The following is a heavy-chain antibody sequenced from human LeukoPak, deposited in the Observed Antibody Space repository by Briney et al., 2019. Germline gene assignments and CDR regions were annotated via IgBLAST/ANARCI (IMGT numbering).Heavy chain of an antibody. V-gene: IGHV3-30*02. CDR3: AGGKSGYYYYYMDV. J-gene: IGHJ6*03. CDR1: GFTFSSYG. Sequence: PGGSLRLSCAASGFTFSSYGMHWVRQAPGKGLEWVAFIRYDGSNKYYADSVKGRFTISRDNSKNTLYLQMNSLRAEDTAVYYCAGGKSGYYYYYMDVWGKGTTVTISS. D-gene: IGHD3-22*01. CDR2: IRYDGSNK.